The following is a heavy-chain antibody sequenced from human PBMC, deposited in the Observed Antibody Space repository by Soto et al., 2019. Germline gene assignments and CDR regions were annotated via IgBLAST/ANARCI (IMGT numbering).Heavy chain of an antibody. CDR2: ISYSGST. CDR1: GDSNISSNYY. J-gene: IGHJ6*02. V-gene: IGHV4-39*01. Sequence: PSETLSLTCTVSGDSNISSNYYWGWIRQPPGKGLEWIGTISYSGSTYYNPSLNGRVTISVDTSKNQFSLKLTSLTAADTAVYYCVRRYFYGSGKYGVDVWGQGTMVTVSS. CDR3: VRRYFYGSGKYGVDV. D-gene: IGHD3-10*01.